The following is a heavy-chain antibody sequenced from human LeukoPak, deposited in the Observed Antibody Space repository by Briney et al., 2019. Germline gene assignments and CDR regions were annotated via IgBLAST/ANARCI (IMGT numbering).Heavy chain of an antibody. CDR1: GYTFTIHF. CDR2: INPRGGST. D-gene: IGHD3-22*01. J-gene: IGHJ3*02. Sequence: ASVKVSCKASGYTFTIHFMHWVRQAPGQGLEWRGIINPRGGSTSYTQKFQGRVTMTRDTSTSTVYMELSSLRSEDTAVYYCARVKSYYYDTSDKDAFDIWGQGTMVTVSS. CDR3: ARVKSYYYDTSDKDAFDI. V-gene: IGHV1-46*01.